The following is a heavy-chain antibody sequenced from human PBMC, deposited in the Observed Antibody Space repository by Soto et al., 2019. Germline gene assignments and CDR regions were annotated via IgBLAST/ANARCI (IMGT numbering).Heavy chain of an antibody. D-gene: IGHD4-17*01. CDR2: VYYSGST. CDR1: GGSITSGDYY. CDR3: ARDDPSGDYAALAL. Sequence: QLQLQESGPGLVKPSQTLSLTCSVSGGSITSGDYYWSWIRQHPGKGLEWIGFVYYSGSTYYNPYLKSRRTLSVDTSKTQSSLRLSSVTAADTAVYYCARDDPSGDYAALALWGQGTLVTVSS. V-gene: IGHV4-31*03. J-gene: IGHJ3*01.